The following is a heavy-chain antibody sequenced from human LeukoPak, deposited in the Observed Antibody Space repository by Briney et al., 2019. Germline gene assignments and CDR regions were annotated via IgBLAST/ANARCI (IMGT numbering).Heavy chain of an antibody. Sequence: KPSETLSLTCTVSGGSISSYYWSWIRQPPGKGLEWIGYIYYSGSTNYNPSLKSRVTISVDTSKNQFSLKLSFVTAADTAVYYCARGPTVVTPGYYYGMDVWGQGTTVTVSS. CDR2: IYYSGST. V-gene: IGHV4-59*12. CDR1: GGSISSYY. CDR3: ARGPTVVTPGYYYGMDV. D-gene: IGHD4-23*01. J-gene: IGHJ6*02.